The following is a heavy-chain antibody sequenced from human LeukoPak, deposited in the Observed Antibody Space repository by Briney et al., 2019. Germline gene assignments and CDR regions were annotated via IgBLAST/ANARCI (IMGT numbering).Heavy chain of an antibody. Sequence: GGSLRLSCAASGFTFSNHAMSWVRQTPGKGRQWVSVISGSGRTTEYADSVKGRFTISRDNSKNTLSLQMNSLRVEDTAIYYCAKNVVVKRYIDYWGHGTLVTVSS. CDR2: ISGSGRTT. CDR1: GFTFSNHA. V-gene: IGHV3-23*01. D-gene: IGHD2-15*01. J-gene: IGHJ4*01. CDR3: AKNVVVKRYIDY.